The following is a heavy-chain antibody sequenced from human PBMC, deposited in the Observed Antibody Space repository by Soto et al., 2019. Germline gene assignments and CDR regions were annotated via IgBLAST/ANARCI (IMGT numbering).Heavy chain of an antibody. J-gene: IGHJ6*02. D-gene: IGHD2-21*02. Sequence: QVQLVESGGGVVQPGRSLRLSCTASGFTFSSYGMHWVRQAPGKGLEWVAIISYDGSKKYYADSVRRRFAISRDNSKNTLYLQMNSLRAEDTTVYYCAKEGCGGDCYWYYGMDVWGQGTTVTVSS. CDR3: AKEGCGGDCYWYYGMDV. CDR2: ISYDGSKK. CDR1: GFTFSSYG. V-gene: IGHV3-30*18.